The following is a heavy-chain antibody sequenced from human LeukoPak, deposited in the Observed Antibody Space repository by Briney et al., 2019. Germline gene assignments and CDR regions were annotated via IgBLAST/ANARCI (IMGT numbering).Heavy chain of an antibody. V-gene: IGHV3-23*01. D-gene: IGHD6-19*01. CDR1: GFTFSRFA. CDR2: ISGTGSST. Sequence: GGSLRPSCVASGFTFSRFAMSWVRQAPGKGLEWVSGISGTGSSTYYADSVKGRLTISRDNSKNTLYLQMHSLRADDPAVYYWAKKIKAVHYGSGCFDHGGQGARVTVFS. CDR3: AKKIKAVHYGSGCFDH. J-gene: IGHJ5*02.